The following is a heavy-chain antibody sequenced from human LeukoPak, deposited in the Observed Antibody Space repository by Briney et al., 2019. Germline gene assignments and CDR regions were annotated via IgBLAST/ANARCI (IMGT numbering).Heavy chain of an antibody. V-gene: IGHV4-34*01. CDR1: GESFSAYF. CDR3: ARGSSFDGYCSAGACDAGYYDS. Sequence: SETLSLTCAVYGESFSAYFWNWIRQAPGKPLEYVGEINHRGSSHYNPSLKTRVTLSVDTSKNQFSLKLTSVTAADTAVYFCARGSSFDGYCSAGACDAGYYDSWGQGTPVTVSS. D-gene: IGHD2-15*01. J-gene: IGHJ4*02. CDR2: INHRGSS.